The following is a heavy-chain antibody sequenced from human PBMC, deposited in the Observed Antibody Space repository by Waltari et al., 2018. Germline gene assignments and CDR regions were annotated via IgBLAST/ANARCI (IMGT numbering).Heavy chain of an antibody. J-gene: IGHJ4*02. V-gene: IGHV3-7*01. CDR2: IKKEGREK. CDR1: GFTLSSFW. CDR3: ATSGWYCFDY. D-gene: IGHD6-19*01. Sequence: EVQLVESGGGLVQPGGSLRLSCAASGFTLSSFWMNWVRPTPGKGLGGWAGIKKEGREKYYAESVKGRFTSSRDNDKNSLYLQMNSLRAEDTAVYYCATSGWYCFDYWGQGTLVTVSS.